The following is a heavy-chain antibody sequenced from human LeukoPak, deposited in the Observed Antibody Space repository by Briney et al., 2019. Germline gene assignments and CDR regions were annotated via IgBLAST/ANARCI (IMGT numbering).Heavy chain of an antibody. D-gene: IGHD5-24*01. J-gene: IGHJ4*02. CDR1: GGSMSSNY. CDR3: ARGARAGYNLDSFDY. Sequence: PSETLSLTCTVSGGSMSSNYWSWIRQPPGKGLEWIGYIYYSGSTKYNPSLKSRVTISVDTSKNQFSLKLSSVTAANTAVYDCARGARAGYNLDSFDYWGQGTLVTVSS. V-gene: IGHV4-59*08. CDR2: IYYSGST.